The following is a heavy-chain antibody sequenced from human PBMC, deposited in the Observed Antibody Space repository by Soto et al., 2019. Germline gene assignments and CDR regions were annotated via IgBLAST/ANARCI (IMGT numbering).Heavy chain of an antibody. CDR1: GYTFTSYY. CDR3: ARDEVVVVPAATRLDAFDI. J-gene: IGHJ3*02. D-gene: IGHD2-2*01. CDR2: INPSGGST. Sequence: GASVKVSCKASGYTFTSYYMHWVRQAPGQGLEWKGIINPSGGSTSYAQKFQGRVTMTRDTSTSTVYMELSSLRSEDTAVYYCARDEVVVVPAATRLDAFDIWGQGTMVTVSS. V-gene: IGHV1-46*03.